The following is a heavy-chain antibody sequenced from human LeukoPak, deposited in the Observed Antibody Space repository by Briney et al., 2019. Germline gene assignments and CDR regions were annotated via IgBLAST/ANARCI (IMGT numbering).Heavy chain of an antibody. CDR1: GGSISSYY. J-gene: IGHJ6*02. CDR3: ARGDYDILTGYYTSYYYYGMDV. D-gene: IGHD3-9*01. CDR2: INHSGST. V-gene: IGHV4-34*01. Sequence: SETLSLTCTVSGGSISSYYWSWIRQPPGKGLEWIGEINHSGSTNYNPSLKSRVTISVDTSKNQFSLKLSSVTAADTAVYYCARGDYDILTGYYTSYYYYGMDVWGQGTTVTVSS.